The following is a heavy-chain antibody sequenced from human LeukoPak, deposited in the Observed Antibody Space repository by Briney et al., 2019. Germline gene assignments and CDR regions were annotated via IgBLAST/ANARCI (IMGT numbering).Heavy chain of an antibody. CDR2: IYYSGST. D-gene: IGHD6-19*01. CDR1: GGSISSGGYY. Sequence: PSQTLSLTCTVSGGSISSGGYYWSWIRQHPGKGLEWIGYIYYSGSTYYNPSLKSRVTISVDTSKNQFSLKLSSVIAADTAVYYCARDRAGYSSGWYVDYWGQGTLVTVSS. CDR3: ARDRAGYSSGWYVDY. V-gene: IGHV4-31*03. J-gene: IGHJ4*02.